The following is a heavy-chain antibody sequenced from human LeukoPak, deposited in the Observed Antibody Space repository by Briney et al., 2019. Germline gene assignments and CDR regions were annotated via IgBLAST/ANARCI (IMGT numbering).Heavy chain of an antibody. V-gene: IGHV3-30-3*01. J-gene: IGHJ6*02. CDR1: GFTFSSYA. CDR3: ATTRDCSGGSCRHYYYYGMDV. Sequence: PGGSLRLSCAASGFTFSSYAMHWVRQAPGKGLEWVAVISYDGSNKYYADSVKGRFTISGDNSKNTLYLQMNILRAEDTAVYYCATTRDCSGGSCRHYYYYGMDVWGQGTTVTVSS. D-gene: IGHD2-15*01. CDR2: ISYDGSNK.